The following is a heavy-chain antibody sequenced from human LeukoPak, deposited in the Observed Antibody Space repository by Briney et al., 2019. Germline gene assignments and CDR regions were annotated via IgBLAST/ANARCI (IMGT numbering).Heavy chain of an antibody. D-gene: IGHD1-1*01. Sequence: GGSLRLSCGASEFTFSNYWMSWIRQAPGEGLEWVANIKQDGSEKYYVDSVKGRFTISRDNAKNSLYLQMNSLRAEDTAVYYCARKGYGDYWGQGTLVTVSS. CDR1: EFTFSNYW. V-gene: IGHV3-7*01. J-gene: IGHJ4*02. CDR2: IKQDGSEK. CDR3: ARKGYGDY.